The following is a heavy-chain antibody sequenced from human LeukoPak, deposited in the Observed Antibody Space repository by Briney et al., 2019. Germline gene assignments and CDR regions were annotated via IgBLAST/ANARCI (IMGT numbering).Heavy chain of an antibody. Sequence: GGSLRLSCVASGFTFSSHGMNWVRQAPGKGLEWVSFISSSRSYIYYTDSVKGRFTISRDNAKNSLYLQMHSLRAEDTAVYYCARFIAAPYYFDYWGRGTLVTVSS. CDR2: ISSSRSYI. J-gene: IGHJ4*02. V-gene: IGHV3-21*01. CDR3: ARFIAAPYYFDY. D-gene: IGHD6-13*01. CDR1: GFTFSSHG.